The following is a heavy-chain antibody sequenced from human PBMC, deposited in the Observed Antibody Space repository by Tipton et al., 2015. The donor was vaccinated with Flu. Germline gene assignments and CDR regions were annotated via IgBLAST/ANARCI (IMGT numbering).Heavy chain of an antibody. CDR1: GGSISSSS. Sequence: LSLTCTVSGGSISSSSYYWGWIRQSPGQGLEWMAFIRCDGSNKYHAASVRGRFTISRDNSKNTLYLQMNSLRGEDAAVYFCAKDQIKASLVAPLGYFDYWGQGAQVTVSS. D-gene: IGHD2-8*02. J-gene: IGHJ4*02. CDR3: AKDQIKASLVAPLGYFDY. V-gene: IGHV3-30*02. CDR2: IRCDGSNK.